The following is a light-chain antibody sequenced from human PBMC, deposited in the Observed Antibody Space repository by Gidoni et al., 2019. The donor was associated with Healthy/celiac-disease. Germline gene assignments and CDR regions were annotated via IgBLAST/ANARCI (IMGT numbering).Light chain of an antibody. J-gene: IGKJ4*01. Sequence: VMTQSPATLSVSPGERATLSCRASQSVSSNLAWYQQKPGQAPRLLIYGASTRATGIPARFSGSGSGTEFTLTISSLQSEDFAVYYCQQYNNWPPLTFGGGTKVEIK. CDR1: QSVSSN. V-gene: IGKV3-15*01. CDR3: QQYNNWPPLT. CDR2: GAS.